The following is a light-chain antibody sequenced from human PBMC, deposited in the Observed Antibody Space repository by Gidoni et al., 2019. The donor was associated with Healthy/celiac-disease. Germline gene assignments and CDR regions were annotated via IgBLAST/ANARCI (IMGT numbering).Light chain of an antibody. J-gene: IGKJ4*01. Sequence: VMTQSPATLSVSPGERATLSCRASQSVSSNLAWYQQKPGQAPRLLIYGASTRATGIPARFSGSGSGTEFTLTISSLQSEDFAVYYCQQYNNWPPLTFGGGTKVEIK. CDR1: QSVSSN. V-gene: IGKV3-15*01. CDR3: QQYNNWPPLT. CDR2: GAS.